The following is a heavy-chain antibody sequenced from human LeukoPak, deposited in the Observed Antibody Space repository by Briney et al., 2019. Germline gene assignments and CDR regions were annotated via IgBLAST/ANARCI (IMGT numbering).Heavy chain of an antibody. CDR3: AKEEALLWFGELLYNWFDP. Sequence: GGSLRLSCAASGFTFSSYAMSWVRQAPGKGLEWVSAISGSGGSTYYADSVKGRFTISRDNSKNTLYLQMNSLRAEDTAVYYCAKEEALLWFGELLYNWFDPWGQGTLVTVSS. CDR2: ISGSGGST. V-gene: IGHV3-23*01. J-gene: IGHJ5*02. CDR1: GFTFSSYA. D-gene: IGHD3-10*01.